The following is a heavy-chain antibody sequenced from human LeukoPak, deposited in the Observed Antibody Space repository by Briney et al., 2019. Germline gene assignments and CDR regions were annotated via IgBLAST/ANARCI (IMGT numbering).Heavy chain of an antibody. CDR3: AGDIRYCSGGSCYYYYGMDV. J-gene: IGHJ6*02. Sequence: GGSLRLSCAASGFTVSSNYMSWVRQAPGKGLEWVSVIYSGGSTYYADSVKGRFTISRDNSKNTLYLQMNSLRAEDTAVYYCAGDIRYCSGGSCYYYYGMDVWGQGTTVTVSS. CDR1: GFTVSSNY. D-gene: IGHD2-15*01. CDR2: IYSGGST. V-gene: IGHV3-53*01.